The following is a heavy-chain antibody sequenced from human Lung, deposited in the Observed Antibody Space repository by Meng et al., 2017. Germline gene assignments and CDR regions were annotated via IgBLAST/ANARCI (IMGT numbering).Heavy chain of an antibody. CDR3: ARDEDISAAGKLFGDY. D-gene: IGHD6-13*01. J-gene: IGHJ4*02. Sequence: QVQLVQSRAEGKKPGASVKVSCKASGYTFPDYWLHWVRRAPGQGLEWMGRINPKSGDTHYAQRFQGRVTMTGDTSISTAYMELSGLRSDDTAMYYCARDEDISAAGKLFGDYWGQGTLVTVSS. CDR1: GYTFPDYW. V-gene: IGHV1-2*06. CDR2: INPKSGDT.